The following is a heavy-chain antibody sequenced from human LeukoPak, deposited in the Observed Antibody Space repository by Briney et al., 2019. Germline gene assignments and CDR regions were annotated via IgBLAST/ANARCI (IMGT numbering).Heavy chain of an antibody. V-gene: IGHV4-39*07. CDR3: ARLTGTYYYYYMDV. Sequence: SETPSLTCTVSGGSISSSCCSWGWIRQPPGKGLEWIGSAHYSGSTYYNPSLKSRVTISVDTSKNQFSLKLSSVTAADTAVYYCARLTGTYYYYYMDVWGKGTTVTVSS. D-gene: IGHD1-7*01. CDR1: GGSISSSCCS. J-gene: IGHJ6*03. CDR2: AHYSGST.